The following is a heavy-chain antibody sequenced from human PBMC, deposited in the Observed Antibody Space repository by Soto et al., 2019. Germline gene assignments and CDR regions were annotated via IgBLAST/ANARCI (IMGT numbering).Heavy chain of an antibody. CDR1: GYTFTSYY. V-gene: IGHV1-46*01. J-gene: IGHJ5*02. CDR2: INPSGGST. Sequence: ASVKVSFKASGYTFTSYYMHWVRQAPGQGLEWMGIINPSGGSTSYAQKFQGRVTMTRDTSTSTVYMELSSLRSEDTAVYYCARDYDFWSGYYYNWFDPWGQGTLVTVSS. D-gene: IGHD3-3*01. CDR3: ARDYDFWSGYYYNWFDP.